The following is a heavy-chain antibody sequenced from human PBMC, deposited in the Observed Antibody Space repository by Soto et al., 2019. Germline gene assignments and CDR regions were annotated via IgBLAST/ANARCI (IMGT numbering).Heavy chain of an antibody. CDR3: ARAVFCTDGFCFPNWLDP. CDR1: GASINSDGHS. V-gene: IGHV4-30-2*01. J-gene: IGHJ5*02. D-gene: IGHD2-8*01. CDR2: IYQTGTT. Sequence: SETLSLTCTVSGASINSDGHSWSWVRHPPGEALEWIGYIYQTGTTQYNPSLGSRVSISADRSKNQFSLHLTSVTAADTAVYYCARAVFCTDGFCFPNWLDPWGQGIQVTVSS.